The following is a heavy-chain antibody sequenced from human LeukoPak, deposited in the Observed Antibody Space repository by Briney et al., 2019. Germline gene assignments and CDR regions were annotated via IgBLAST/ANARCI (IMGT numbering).Heavy chain of an antibody. CDR1: GFTFSDYY. Sequence: GGSLRLSCAASGFTFSDYYMSWIRQAPGKGLEWVSYISSSGSTIYYADSVKGRFTISRDNAKNSLYLQMNSLRAEDTAVYYCASSLRLGELSLDYWGQGTLVTVSS. J-gene: IGHJ4*02. V-gene: IGHV3-11*04. CDR2: ISSSGSTI. CDR3: ASSLRLGELSLDY. D-gene: IGHD3-16*02.